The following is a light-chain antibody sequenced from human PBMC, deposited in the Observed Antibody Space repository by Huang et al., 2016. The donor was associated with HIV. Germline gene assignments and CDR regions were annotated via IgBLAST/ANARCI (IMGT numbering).Light chain of an antibody. CDR1: QSVSSN. CDR3: QQNNNWPPLFT. V-gene: IGKV3-15*01. Sequence: EIVMTQSPATLSASPGERATLSCRASQSVSSNLAWYQQKPGQAPRLLIYGASTRATGIPARFSGSGSGTEFTLTISSLQSEDFAVYYCQQNNNWPPLFTFGPDQSGYQT. CDR2: GAS. J-gene: IGKJ3*01.